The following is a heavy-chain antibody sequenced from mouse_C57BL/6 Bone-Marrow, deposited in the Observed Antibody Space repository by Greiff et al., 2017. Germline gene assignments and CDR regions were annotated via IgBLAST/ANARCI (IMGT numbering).Heavy chain of an antibody. V-gene: IGHV5-4*01. CDR2: ISDGGSYT. CDR3: ARDPPYDYDGAMDY. D-gene: IGHD2-4*01. J-gene: IGHJ4*01. CDR1: GFTFSSYA. Sequence: EVQLVESGGGLVKPGGSLKLSCAASGFTFSSYAMSWVRQTPEKRLEWVATISDGGSYTYYPDNVKGRFTISRDNAKNNLYLQMSHLKSEDTAMYYCARDPPYDYDGAMDYRGQGTSVTVSS.